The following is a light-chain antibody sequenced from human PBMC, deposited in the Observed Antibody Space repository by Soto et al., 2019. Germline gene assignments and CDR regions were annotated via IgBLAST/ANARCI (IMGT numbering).Light chain of an antibody. Sequence: ERVMTQSPATLSVSPGERATLSCRASQSINSNLAWYQKKPGQAPRLLIYGASTRATGSPARFSGSGSGTEFTLTISSLQSEDFAVYYCQQYNNWPFTFGPGTKVDIK. CDR1: QSINSN. CDR2: GAS. V-gene: IGKV3-15*01. J-gene: IGKJ3*01. CDR3: QQYNNWPFT.